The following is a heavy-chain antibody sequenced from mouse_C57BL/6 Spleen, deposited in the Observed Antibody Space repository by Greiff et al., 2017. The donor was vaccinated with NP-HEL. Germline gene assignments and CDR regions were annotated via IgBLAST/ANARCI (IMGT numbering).Heavy chain of an antibody. J-gene: IGHJ4*01. V-gene: IGHV1-18*01. CDR2: INPNNGGT. Sequence: EVKLQQSGPELVKPGASVKIPCKASGYTFTDYNMDWVKQSHGKSLEWIGDINPNNGGTIYNQKFKGKATLTVDKSSSTAYMELRSLTSEDTAVYYCARLDYYDYDGYYAMDYWGQGTSVTVSS. D-gene: IGHD2-4*01. CDR1: GYTFTDYN. CDR3: ARLDYYDYDGYYAMDY.